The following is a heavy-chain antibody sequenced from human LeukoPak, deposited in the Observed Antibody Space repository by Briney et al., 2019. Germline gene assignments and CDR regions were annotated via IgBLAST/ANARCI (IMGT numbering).Heavy chain of an antibody. Sequence: GGSLRLSCAASGFTVSSNYMSWVRQAPGKGLEWVSVIHSGGSTYYADSVKGRFTISRDNSKNTLYLQMNSLRAEDTAVYYCAKNYIYYPHGMDVWGQGTTVTVSS. D-gene: IGHD1-7*01. J-gene: IGHJ6*02. CDR1: GFTVSSNY. V-gene: IGHV3-53*01. CDR2: IHSGGST. CDR3: AKNYIYYPHGMDV.